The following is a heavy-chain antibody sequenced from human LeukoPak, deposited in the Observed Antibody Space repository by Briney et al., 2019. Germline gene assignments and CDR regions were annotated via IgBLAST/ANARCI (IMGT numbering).Heavy chain of an antibody. CDR1: GYTFTSYG. J-gene: IGHJ5*02. CDR2: ISAYNGNT. D-gene: IGHD6-13*01. V-gene: IGHV1-18*01. Sequence: GASVKVSCKASGYTFTSYGISWVRQAPGQGLEWMGWISAYNGNTNYAQKLQGRVTMITDTSTSTAYMELRSLRSDDTAVYYCARDRKRNLDSSSWYNWFDPWGQGTLVTVSS. CDR3: ARDRKRNLDSSSWYNWFDP.